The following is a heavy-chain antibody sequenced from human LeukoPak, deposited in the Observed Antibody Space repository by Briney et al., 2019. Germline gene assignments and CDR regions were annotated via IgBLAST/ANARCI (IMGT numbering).Heavy chain of an antibody. V-gene: IGHV4-39*01. CDR1: GGSISSRSDY. CDR3: ARHDGWYDY. D-gene: IGHD6-19*01. CDR2: IYYSGST. Sequence: SETLSLTCSVSGGSISSRSDYWGWIRQPPGKGLEWIGNIYYSGSTYYNPSLKSRVTISVDTSKNQFSLKLNSVTAADTAVYYCARHDGWYDYWGQGTLVTASS. J-gene: IGHJ4*02.